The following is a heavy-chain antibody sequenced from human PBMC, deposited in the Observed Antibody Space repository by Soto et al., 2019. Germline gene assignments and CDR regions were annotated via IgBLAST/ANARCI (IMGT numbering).Heavy chain of an antibody. CDR1: EFTFSTYA. CDR2: IGSGGSPT. Sequence: GGSLRLSCAASEFTFSTYAMSWVRQAPGKGLEWVSSIGSGGSPTYYADSVKGRSTISRDNSKNTLYLQMNSLRAEDTAVYYCAKGALSTYFDWGQGTLVTVSS. V-gene: IGHV3-23*01. J-gene: IGHJ4*02. D-gene: IGHD3-9*01. CDR3: AKGALSTYFD.